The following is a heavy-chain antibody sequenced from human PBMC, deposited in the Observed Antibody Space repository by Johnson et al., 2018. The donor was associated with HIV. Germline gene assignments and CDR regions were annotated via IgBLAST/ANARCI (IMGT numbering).Heavy chain of an antibody. CDR3: AKDQASSLNAFDI. Sequence: VQLLESGGGLVQPGGSLRLSCAASGFTVSSYYMSWVRQAPGKGLEWVSHIVGSGGTTYYADSVKGRFTISRDNSKNTLYLQMNSLRAEDTAVYYCAKDQASSLNAFDIWGQGTMVTVSS. CDR2: IVGSGGTT. J-gene: IGHJ3*02. V-gene: IGHV3-23*01. CDR1: GFTVSSYY. D-gene: IGHD2-2*01.